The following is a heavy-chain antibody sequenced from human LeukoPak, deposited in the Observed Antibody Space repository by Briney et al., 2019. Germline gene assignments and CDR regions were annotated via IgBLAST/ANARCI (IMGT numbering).Heavy chain of an antibody. CDR3: ARAVGSIAAAALDY. V-gene: IGHV3-30-3*01. CDR1: GFTFSSYA. Sequence: GGSLRLSCAASGFTFSSYAMHWVRQAPGKGLEWVAVISYDGSNKYYADSVKGRFTISRDNSKNTLYLQMNSLRAEDTAVYYCARAVGSIAAAALDYWGQGTLVTVSS. D-gene: IGHD6-13*01. J-gene: IGHJ4*02. CDR2: ISYDGSNK.